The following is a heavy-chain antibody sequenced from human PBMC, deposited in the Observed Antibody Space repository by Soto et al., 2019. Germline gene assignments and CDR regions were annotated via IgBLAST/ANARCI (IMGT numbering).Heavy chain of an antibody. J-gene: IGHJ4*02. V-gene: IGHV3-48*01. D-gene: IGHD5-12*01. Sequence: GGSRRLSCAASGFTFSSYSMNWVRQAPGKGLEWVSYISSSSSTIYYADSVKGRFTISRDNAKNSLYLQMNSLRAEDTAVYYCASQSSEWLLFASWGQGTLVTVSS. CDR3: ASQSSEWLLFAS. CDR2: ISSSSSTI. CDR1: GFTFSSYS.